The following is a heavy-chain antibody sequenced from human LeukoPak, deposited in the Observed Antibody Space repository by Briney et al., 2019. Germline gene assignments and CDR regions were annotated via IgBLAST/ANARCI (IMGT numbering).Heavy chain of an antibody. J-gene: IGHJ6*03. CDR3: ARGQRGGSSGWYPQTGGTPASSYYMDV. CDR1: GFTFSSYS. D-gene: IGHD6-19*01. CDR2: ISSSSSYI. Sequence: PGGSLRLSCAASGFTFSSYSMNWVRQAPGKGLEWVSSISSSSSYIYYADSVKGRFTISRDNAKNSLYLQMNSLRAEDTAVYYCARGQRGGSSGWYPQTGGTPASSYYMDVWGKGTTVTVSS. V-gene: IGHV3-21*01.